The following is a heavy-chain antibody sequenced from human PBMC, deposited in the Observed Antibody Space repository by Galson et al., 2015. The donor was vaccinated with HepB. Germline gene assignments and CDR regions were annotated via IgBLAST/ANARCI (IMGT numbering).Heavy chain of an antibody. V-gene: IGHV3-21*01. CDR1: GFTFSSYS. J-gene: IGHJ4*02. D-gene: IGHD3-22*01. Sequence: SLRLSCAASGFTFSSYSMNWVRQAPGKGLEWVSSISSSSSYIYYADSVKGRFTISRDNAKNSLYLQMNSLRAEDTAVYYCARASGYSSGYYYWGQGTLVTVSS. CDR2: ISSSSSYI. CDR3: ARASGYSSGYYY.